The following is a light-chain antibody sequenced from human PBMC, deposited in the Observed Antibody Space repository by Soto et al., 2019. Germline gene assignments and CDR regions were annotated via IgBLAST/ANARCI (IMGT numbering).Light chain of an antibody. V-gene: IGLV2-14*03. CDR1: SSDVGGYNY. J-gene: IGLJ2*01. CDR2: DVS. CDR3: SSDMGSSTLV. Sequence: QSALTQPASVSGSPGQSITISCTGTSSDVGGYNYVSWYQQHPGKAPKLMIYDVSNRPSGVSNRFSGSKSGNTASLTISGLKAEDEADEYCSSDMGSSTLVFGGGTKLTAL.